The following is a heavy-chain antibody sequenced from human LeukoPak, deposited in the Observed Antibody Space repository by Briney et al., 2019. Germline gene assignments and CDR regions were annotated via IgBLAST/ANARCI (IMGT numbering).Heavy chain of an antibody. CDR1: GFTFSDYY. J-gene: IGHJ6*03. CDR3: ARGGYFYYYMDV. CDR2: ISDTGNTI. V-gene: IGHV3-11*01. Sequence: GGSLRLPCAASGFTFSDYYMSWIRQAPGKGLEWVSYISDTGNTIYYADSVKGRFTISRDNAKNSLYLQMDSLRAEDTAVYYCARGGYFYYYMDVWGKGTTVTVSS.